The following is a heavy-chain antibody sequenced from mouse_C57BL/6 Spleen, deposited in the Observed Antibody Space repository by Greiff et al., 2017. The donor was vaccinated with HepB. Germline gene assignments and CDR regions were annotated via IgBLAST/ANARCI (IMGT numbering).Heavy chain of an antibody. CDR2: ISSGGDYI. CDR3: TRGGRGPGYFDY. CDR1: GFTFSSYA. J-gene: IGHJ2*01. V-gene: IGHV5-9-1*02. Sequence: EVKLQESGEGLVKPGGSLKLSCAASGFTFSSYAMSWVRQTPEKRLEWVAYISSGGDYIYYADTVKGRFTISRDNARNTLYLQMSSLKSEDTAMYYCTRGGRGPGYFDYWGQGTTLTVSS.